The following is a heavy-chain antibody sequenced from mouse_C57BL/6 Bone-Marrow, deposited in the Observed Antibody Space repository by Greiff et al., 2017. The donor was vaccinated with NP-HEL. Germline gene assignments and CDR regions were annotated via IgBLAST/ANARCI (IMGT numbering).Heavy chain of an antibody. CDR2: IYPSDSET. CDR3: ARYHYGSSPPFDD. Sequence: QVQLQQPGAELVRPGSSVKLSCKASGYTFTSYWMDWVKQRPGQGLEWIGNIYPSDSETHYNQKFKDKATLTVDKSSSTAYMQLSSLTSEDSAVYYCARYHYGSSPPFDDWGQGTTLTVSS. J-gene: IGHJ2*01. D-gene: IGHD1-1*01. V-gene: IGHV1-61*01. CDR1: GYTFTSYW.